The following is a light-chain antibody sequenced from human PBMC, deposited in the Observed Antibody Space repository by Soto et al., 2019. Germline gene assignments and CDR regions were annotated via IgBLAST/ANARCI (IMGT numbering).Light chain of an antibody. CDR2: DVR. J-gene: IGLJ2*01. V-gene: IGLV2-11*01. CDR1: SSDIGGYSF. CDR3: CSYAGTYSVI. Sequence: QSALTQPPSVSGSPGQSVTISCSGTSSDIGGYSFVSWYQQHPGNTPKLIIYDVRNRPSGVPDRFSGSKSGNTASLTISGRQAEDEADYYCCSYAGTYSVIFGGGTKLTVL.